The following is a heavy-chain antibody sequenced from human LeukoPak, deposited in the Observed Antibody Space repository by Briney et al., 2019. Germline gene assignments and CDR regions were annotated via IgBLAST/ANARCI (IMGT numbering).Heavy chain of an antibody. CDR2: IANDGAT. CDR1: GFTFSNYD. V-gene: IGHV3-13*01. CDR3: ARGGRDGFDI. D-gene: IGHD2-15*01. J-gene: IGHJ3*02. Sequence: PGGSLRLSCAASGFTFSNYDMHWVRHASGKGLEWVSAIANDGATFYSGSVKGRFIISRENAKRSSYLQMNSLRVGDTALYYCARGGRDGFDIWGQGTLVTVSS.